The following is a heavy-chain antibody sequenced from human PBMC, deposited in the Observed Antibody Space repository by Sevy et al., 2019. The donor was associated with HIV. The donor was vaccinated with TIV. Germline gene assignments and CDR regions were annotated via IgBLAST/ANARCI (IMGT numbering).Heavy chain of an antibody. CDR3: ARDQYSSSSGAHRGSYDY. Sequence: ASVKVSCKASGYTFTSYYMHWVRQAPGQGLEWMGIINPSGGSTSYPQKFQGRVTMTRDTSTSTVYMELSSLRSEDTAVYYCARDQYSSSSGAHRGSYDYWGQGTLVTVSS. CDR1: GYTFTSYY. V-gene: IGHV1-46*01. CDR2: INPSGGST. J-gene: IGHJ4*02. D-gene: IGHD6-6*01.